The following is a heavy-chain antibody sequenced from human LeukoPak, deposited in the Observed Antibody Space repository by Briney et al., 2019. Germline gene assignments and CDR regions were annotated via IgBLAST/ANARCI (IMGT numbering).Heavy chain of an antibody. V-gene: IGHV1-69*13. J-gene: IGHJ4*02. CDR2: IIPIFGTA. CDR3: ARNERYGDTRLYHFDY. CDR1: GYTFTSYD. Sequence: SVKVSCKASGYTFTSYDINWVRQAPGQGLEWMGGIIPIFGTANYAQKFQGRVTITADESTNTAYMEMGSLRSEDTAVYFCARNERYGDTRLYHFDYWGQGTLVTVSS. D-gene: IGHD4-17*01.